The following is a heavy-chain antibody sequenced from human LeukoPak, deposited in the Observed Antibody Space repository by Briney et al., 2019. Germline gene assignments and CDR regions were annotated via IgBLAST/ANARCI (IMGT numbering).Heavy chain of an antibody. CDR2: ISYDGSNK. CDR1: GFTFSSYG. Sequence: PGGSLRLSCAASGFTFSSYGMHWVRQAPGKGLEWVAIISYDGSNKYYADSVKGQFTISRDNSKNTLFLQMNSLRAEDTAVYYCAKHPGDFTGIVNYYYMDVWGKGTTVTVSS. V-gene: IGHV3-30*18. D-gene: IGHD1-26*01. CDR3: AKHPGDFTGIVNYYYMDV. J-gene: IGHJ6*03.